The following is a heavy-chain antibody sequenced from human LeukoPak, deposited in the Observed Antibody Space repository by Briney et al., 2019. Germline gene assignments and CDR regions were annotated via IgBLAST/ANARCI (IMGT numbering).Heavy chain of an antibody. CDR2: IYYSGST. CDR3: ARDQIAARMSDY. V-gene: IGHV4-30-4*08. Sequence: PSETLSLTCTVSGGSISSYYWSWIRQPPGKGLEWIGYIYYSGSTYYNPSLKSRVTISVDTSKNQFSLKLSSVTAADTAVYYCARDQIAARMSDYWGQGTLVTVSS. CDR1: GGSISSYY. D-gene: IGHD6-6*01. J-gene: IGHJ4*02.